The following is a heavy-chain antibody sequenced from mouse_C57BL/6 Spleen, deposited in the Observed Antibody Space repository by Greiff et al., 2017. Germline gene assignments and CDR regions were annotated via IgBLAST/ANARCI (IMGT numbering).Heavy chain of an antibody. CDR1: GYAFTNYL. CDR2: INPGSGGT. V-gene: IGHV1-54*01. CDR3: ARKGIYYGYDRSGFDY. Sequence: QVQLQQSGAELVRPGTSVKVSCKASGYAFTNYLIEWVKQRPGQGLEWIGVINPGSGGTTYNEKFKGKATLTADKSSSTAYMQLRSLTSEDSAVYFCARKGIYYGYDRSGFDYWGQGTTLTVSS. J-gene: IGHJ2*01. D-gene: IGHD2-2*01.